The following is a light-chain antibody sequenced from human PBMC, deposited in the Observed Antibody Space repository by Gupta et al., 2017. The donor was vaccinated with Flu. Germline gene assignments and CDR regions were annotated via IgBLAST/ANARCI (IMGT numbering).Light chain of an antibody. Sequence: ATLSLSPGERATLSCRASQSVSSYLAWYQQKPGQAPRLLIYDASNRATGIPARFSGSGSGTDFTPTISSLEPEDFAVYYCQQRSNWPPITFGQGTRLEIK. CDR3: QQRSNWPPIT. CDR1: QSVSSY. CDR2: DAS. V-gene: IGKV3-11*01. J-gene: IGKJ5*01.